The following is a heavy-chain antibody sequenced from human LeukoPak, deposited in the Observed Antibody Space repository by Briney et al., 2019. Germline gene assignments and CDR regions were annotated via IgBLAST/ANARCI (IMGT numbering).Heavy chain of an antibody. J-gene: IGHJ4*02. CDR1: GFTFSNYW. V-gene: IGHV3-7*04. CDR3: ARDEAAVPGGDS. Sequence: EGSLRLSCAASGFTFSNYWMSWVRQAPGKGLEWVANIKQDGNEKYYVDSVKGRFTISRDNAKNSLYLQMNSLRAEDTAVYYCARDEAAVPGGDSWGQGTLVTVSS. CDR2: IKQDGNEK. D-gene: IGHD6-25*01.